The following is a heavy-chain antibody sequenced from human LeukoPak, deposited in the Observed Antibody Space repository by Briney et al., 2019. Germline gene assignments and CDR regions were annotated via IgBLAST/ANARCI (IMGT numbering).Heavy chain of an antibody. CDR2: ISDDGSRQ. V-gene: IGHV3-30-3*01. J-gene: IGHJ4*02. Sequence: PGGSLRLSCAATGFTFRNSAIHWGRQAPGKGLEWVAFISDDGSRQHYADSVKGRFTISRDNSKNTLNLQMSSLRAEDTAVYYCVKDRTGTYTLDYWGQGTLVTVSS. CDR3: VKDRTGTYTLDY. D-gene: IGHD3-10*01. CDR1: GFTFRNSA.